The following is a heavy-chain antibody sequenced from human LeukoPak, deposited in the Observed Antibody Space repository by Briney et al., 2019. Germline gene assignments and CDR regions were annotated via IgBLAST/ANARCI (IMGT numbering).Heavy chain of an antibody. CDR1: GGSISGDY. V-gene: IGHV4-59*01. CDR3: TREVGTGFQVNYYYYMDV. Sequence: PSETLSLTCTVSGGSISGDYWSWFRQPPRKGLEWIGYIHFSGSTTYNPSLKSRVTISIDTSKNQFSLNLSSVTAADTAVYYCTREVGTGFQVNYYYYMDVWGKGTTVTVSS. CDR2: IHFSGST. J-gene: IGHJ6*03. D-gene: IGHD2-2*01.